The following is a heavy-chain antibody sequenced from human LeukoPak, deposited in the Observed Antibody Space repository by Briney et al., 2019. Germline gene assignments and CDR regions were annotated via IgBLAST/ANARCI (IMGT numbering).Heavy chain of an antibody. CDR3: ARDDDYGDKDY. CDR2: INYSGST. V-gene: IGHV4-59*01. Sequence: SETLSLTCTVSGGSISSYYWSWIRQPPEKGLEWIGYINYSGSTNYNPSPKSRVTISIDTSKNQFSLKLNSVTAADTAVYFCARDDDYGDKDYWGQGTLVTVSS. D-gene: IGHD4-17*01. CDR1: GGSISSYY. J-gene: IGHJ4*02.